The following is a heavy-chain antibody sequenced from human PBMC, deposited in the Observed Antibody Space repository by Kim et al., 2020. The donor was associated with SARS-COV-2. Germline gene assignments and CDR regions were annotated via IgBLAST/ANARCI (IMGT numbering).Heavy chain of an antibody. V-gene: IGHV1-46*01. J-gene: IGHJ6*02. CDR3: ARDLSYGMDV. D-gene: IGHD3-16*01. Sequence: RTRYAQKFQGRVTMTRDTSTSTVYMELSSLRTEDTAVYYCARDLSYGMDVWGQGTTVTVSS. CDR2: RT.